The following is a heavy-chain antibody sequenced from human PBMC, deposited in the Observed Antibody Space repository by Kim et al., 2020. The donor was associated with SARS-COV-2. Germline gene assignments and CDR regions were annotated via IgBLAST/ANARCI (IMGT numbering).Heavy chain of an antibody. CDR3: AKTLVSATIFDY. CDR1: GFTFSSYA. D-gene: IGHD1-26*01. CDR2: ISISGGNT. V-gene: IGHV3-23*01. J-gene: IGHJ4*02. Sequence: GGSLRLSCAVSGFTFSSYAMGWVRQAPGKGLEWVSAISISGGNTYYADSVKGRFTISRDNSKSRLYLQMNSLRAEDTALYYCAKTLVSATIFDYWGQGTLVTVSS.